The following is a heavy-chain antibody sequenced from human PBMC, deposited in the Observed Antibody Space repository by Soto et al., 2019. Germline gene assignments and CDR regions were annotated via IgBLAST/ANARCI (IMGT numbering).Heavy chain of an antibody. J-gene: IGHJ4*02. CDR3: AKSGRGGYAGGLYYFDY. CDR1: GFTFSSYA. D-gene: IGHD2-2*01. V-gene: IGHV3-23*01. Sequence: PGGSLRLSCAASGFTFSSYAMSWVRQAQGKGLEWVSAISGSGGSTYYADSVKGRFTISRDNSKNTLYLQMNSLRAEDTAVYYCAKSGRGGYAGGLYYFDYWGQGTLVTVSS. CDR2: ISGSGGST.